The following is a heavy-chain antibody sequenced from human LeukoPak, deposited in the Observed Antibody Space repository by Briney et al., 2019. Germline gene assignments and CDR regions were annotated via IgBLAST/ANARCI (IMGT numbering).Heavy chain of an antibody. D-gene: IGHD6-19*01. CDR2: INPDSGGT. CDR1: GYTFTGYF. CDR3: AREVSGTLYIDY. V-gene: IGHV1-2*02. J-gene: IGHJ4*02. Sequence: EASVKVSCKASGYTFTGYFMHWVRQAPGQGLEWMGWINPDSGGTNYAQKFQGRVTVTRDTSISTAYMELSSLRSDDTAVYYCAREVSGTLYIDYWGQGTLVTVSS.